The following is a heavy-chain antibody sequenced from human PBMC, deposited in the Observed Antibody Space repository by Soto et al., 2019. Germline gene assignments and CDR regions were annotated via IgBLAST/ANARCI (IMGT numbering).Heavy chain of an antibody. CDR2: INPSGGTT. Sequence: ASVKFSCKASGNSFTSSYMHWVRQAPGQGLEWMGIINPSGGTTIYAQKFQGRVTMTRDTSTRTVYMELRSLRSEDTAVYYCARADCSRSSCYFDWFEPWGEGTLVTVSS. J-gene: IGHJ5*02. D-gene: IGHD2-2*01. V-gene: IGHV1-46*01. CDR3: ARADCSRSSCYFDWFEP. CDR1: GNSFTSSY.